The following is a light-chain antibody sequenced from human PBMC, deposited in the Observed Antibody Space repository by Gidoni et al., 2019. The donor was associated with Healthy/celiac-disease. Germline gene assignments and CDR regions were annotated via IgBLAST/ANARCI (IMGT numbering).Light chain of an antibody. CDR1: QSISSY. CDR3: QQSYSTPPWT. Sequence: DIQMTQSQSSLSASVGDRVTITGRASQSISSYLNWYQQKPGKAPKLLIYAASSLQSGVPSRFSGSGSGTDFTLTISILQPEDFATYYCQQSYSTPPWTFGQGTTVEIK. J-gene: IGKJ1*01. V-gene: IGKV1-39*01. CDR2: AAS.